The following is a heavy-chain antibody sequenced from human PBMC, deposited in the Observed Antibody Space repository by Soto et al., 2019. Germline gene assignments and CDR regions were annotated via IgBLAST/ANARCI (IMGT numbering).Heavy chain of an antibody. J-gene: IGHJ4*02. CDR2: IYYSGST. Sequence: SETLSLTCTVSGGSISSGGYYWSWIRQHPGKGLEWIGYIYYSGSTYYNPSLKSRVSISVDTSKNQFSLKLSSVTAADTAVYYCARARTPTLRYFDYWGQGTLVTVSS. CDR1: GGSISSGGYY. D-gene: IGHD3-9*01. V-gene: IGHV4-31*03. CDR3: ARARTPTLRYFDY.